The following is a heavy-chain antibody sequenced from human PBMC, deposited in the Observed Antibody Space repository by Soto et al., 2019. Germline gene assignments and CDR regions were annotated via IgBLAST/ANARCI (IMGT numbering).Heavy chain of an antibody. CDR1: GGSISSYY. Sequence: QVQLQESGPGLVKPSETLSLTCTVSGGSISSYYWRWIRQPPGKGLEWVGYIYYSGSTNYNPSLKSRVPISVDTSKNQFSLKLSSVTAADTAVYYCARGRDYYDSSGYYSPFDYWGQGTLVTVSS. V-gene: IGHV4-59*01. J-gene: IGHJ4*02. CDR3: ARGRDYYDSSGYYSPFDY. CDR2: IYYSGST. D-gene: IGHD3-22*01.